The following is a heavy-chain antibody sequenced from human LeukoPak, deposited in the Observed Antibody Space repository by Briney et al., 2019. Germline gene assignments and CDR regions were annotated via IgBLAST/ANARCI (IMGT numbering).Heavy chain of an antibody. V-gene: IGHV3-33*07. CDR3: ARDAFYYDSNGYYRFYFYYYMDV. Sequence: GRSLRLSCAASGFTFSNYGMYWVRQAPGKGLEWVTVIWYDGSNKYYADSVKGRFTVSRDNSKNTLYLQMNSLRAEDTAVYYCARDAFYYDSNGYYRFYFYYYMDVWGKGTTVTVSS. CDR1: GFTFSNYG. D-gene: IGHD3-22*01. CDR2: IWYDGSNK. J-gene: IGHJ6*03.